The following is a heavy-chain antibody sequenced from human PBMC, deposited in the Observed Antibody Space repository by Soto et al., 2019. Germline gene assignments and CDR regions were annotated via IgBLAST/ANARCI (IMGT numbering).Heavy chain of an antibody. CDR2: ISYDGSNK. CDR3: ARGVGAPNEYFDY. D-gene: IGHD1-26*01. V-gene: IGHV3-30-3*01. Sequence: QVQLVESGGGVVQPGRSLRLSCAASGFTFSSYAMHWVRQAPGKGLEWVAVISYDGSNKYYADSVKGRFTISRDNSKNTLYLQMNSLRAEDTAVYYCARGVGAPNEYFDYWGQGTLVTVSS. CDR1: GFTFSSYA. J-gene: IGHJ4*02.